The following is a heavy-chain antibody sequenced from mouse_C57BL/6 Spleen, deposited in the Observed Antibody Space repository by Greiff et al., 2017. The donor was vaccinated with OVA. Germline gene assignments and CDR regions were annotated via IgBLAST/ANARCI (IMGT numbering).Heavy chain of an antibody. CDR3: ARGAYYSTYYAMDY. CDR1: GYTFTDYN. J-gene: IGHJ4*01. CDR2: INPNNGGT. D-gene: IGHD2-5*01. Sequence: EVQLQQSGPELVKPGASVKIPCKASGYTFTDYNMDWVKQSHGKSLEWIGDINPNNGGTIYNQKFKGKATLTVDKSSSTAYMELRSLTSEDTAVYYCARGAYYSTYYAMDYWGQGTSVTVSS. V-gene: IGHV1-18*01.